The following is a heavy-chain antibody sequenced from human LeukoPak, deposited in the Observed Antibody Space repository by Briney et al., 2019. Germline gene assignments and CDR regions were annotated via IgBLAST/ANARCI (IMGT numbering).Heavy chain of an antibody. Sequence: AGGSLRLSCAASGFTVSDHYMDWVRQAPGKGLEWCGRTKNKGNSYTREYAASVKGRFTISRDDSKNSLYLQMNSLKTEDTAVYYRVAMIREVGYWGQGTLVTVSS. CDR3: VAMIREVGY. CDR1: GFTVSDHY. D-gene: IGHD3-10*01. V-gene: IGHV3-72*01. J-gene: IGHJ4*02. CDR2: TKNKGNSYTR.